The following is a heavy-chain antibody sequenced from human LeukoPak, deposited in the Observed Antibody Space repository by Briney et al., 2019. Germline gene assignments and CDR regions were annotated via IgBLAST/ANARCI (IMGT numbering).Heavy chain of an antibody. V-gene: IGHV4-31*03. J-gene: IGHJ4*02. CDR2: IYYSGST. D-gene: IGHD6-13*01. Sequence: PSETLSLTCTVSGGSISSGGYYWSWIRQHPGKGLEWIGYIYYSGSTYYNPSLKSRVTISVDTSKNQFSLKLSSVTAADTAVYYCARVARLGIAAFYCFDYWGQGTLVTVSS. CDR1: GGSISSGGYY. CDR3: ARVARLGIAAFYCFDY.